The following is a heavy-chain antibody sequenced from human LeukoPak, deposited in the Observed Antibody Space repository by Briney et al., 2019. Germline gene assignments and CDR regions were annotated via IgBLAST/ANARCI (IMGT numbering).Heavy chain of an antibody. CDR1: GFTFSSYG. V-gene: IGHV3-30*18. CDR2: ISYDGSNK. J-gene: IGHJ6*02. D-gene: IGHD3-10*01. Sequence: GGSLRLSCAASGFTFSSYGMHWVRQAPGKGLEWVAVISYDGSNKYYADSVKGRFTISRDNSKNTLYLQMNSLRAEDTAVYYCAKDGDRNYGSGSYYKFFSRYGMDVWGQGTTVTVSS. CDR3: AKDGDRNYGSGSYYKFFSRYGMDV.